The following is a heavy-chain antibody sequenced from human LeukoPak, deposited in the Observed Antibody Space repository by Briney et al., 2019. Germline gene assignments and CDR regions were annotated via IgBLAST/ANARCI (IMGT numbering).Heavy chain of an antibody. Sequence: SETLSLTCAVYGGSFSGYYWSWIRQPPGKGREWGGEINHSGRTNYNRSLKRRVTRSVATSKDQFSLTLSSVTGADTAVYYCARRGRYSRSWFDTWLDPWGQGTLVTVSS. CDR1: GGSFSGYY. J-gene: IGHJ5*02. CDR3: ARRGRYSRSWFDTWLDP. CDR2: INHSGRT. V-gene: IGHV4-34*01. D-gene: IGHD6-13*01.